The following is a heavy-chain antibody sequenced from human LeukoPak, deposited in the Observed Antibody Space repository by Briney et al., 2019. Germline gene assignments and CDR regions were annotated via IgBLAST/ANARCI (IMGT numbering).Heavy chain of an antibody. Sequence: QSGGSLRLSCAASGFTFDAYNMHWVRQVPGKGLEWVSRISWDGSRTNYAVSVEGRFTISRDNSKNTLYLQMNSLRAEDTALYYCARVARIGDYYYYYYMDVWGKGTTVTVSS. D-gene: IGHD3-16*01. V-gene: IGHV3-43*01. CDR1: GFTFDAYN. J-gene: IGHJ6*03. CDR2: ISWDGSRT. CDR3: ARVARIGDYYYYYYMDV.